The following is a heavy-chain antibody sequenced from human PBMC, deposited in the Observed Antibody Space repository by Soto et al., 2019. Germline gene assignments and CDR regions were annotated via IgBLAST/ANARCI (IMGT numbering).Heavy chain of an antibody. D-gene: IGHD6-19*01. Sequence: LVESGGXLAQPGGSLRLXCSASGFIFSSYXXNXXXXXXGXGXXWVSYISSRATTMNNADSVKGRITISRDNAKNSLYLYMNSLRAEDTAVYYCARVIRNSGWYWIDYWGQGTMVTVSS. CDR1: GFIFSSYX. J-gene: IGHJ4*02. CDR3: ARVIRNSGWYWIDY. CDR2: ISSRATTM. V-gene: IGHV3-48*03.